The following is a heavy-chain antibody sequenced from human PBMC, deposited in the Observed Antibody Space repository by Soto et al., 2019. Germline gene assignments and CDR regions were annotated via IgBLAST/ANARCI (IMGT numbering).Heavy chain of an antibody. J-gene: IGHJ4*02. Sequence: QVQLVQSGAEVKKSGASMKVSCKASGYVFSSYTIHWVRQAPGQRLEWMGWINAGNGNTKYAQMFQDRVAITRDTAANTIYMELTSLTSEESGVYYCAREFRNYASTVAYWGQGTLVSVSS. CDR1: GYVFSSYT. CDR3: AREFRNYASTVAY. V-gene: IGHV1-3*01. D-gene: IGHD3-16*01. CDR2: INAGNGNT.